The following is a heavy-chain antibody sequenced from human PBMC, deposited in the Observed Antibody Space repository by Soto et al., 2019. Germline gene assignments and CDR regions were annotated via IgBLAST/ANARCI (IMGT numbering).Heavy chain of an antibody. J-gene: IGHJ6*02. CDR3: ARGFSSVSMDA. Sequence: TSETLSLTCTVSGDSVSSGGYYWSWIRQPPGEGLEWIGYIYSSGSANYNPSLKSRVTISRDTSKNQISLKVASVTAADTAGYYCARGFSSVSMDAWGQGTTVTVSS. CDR2: IYSSGSA. CDR1: GDSVSSGGYY. D-gene: IGHD6-19*01. V-gene: IGHV4-61*08.